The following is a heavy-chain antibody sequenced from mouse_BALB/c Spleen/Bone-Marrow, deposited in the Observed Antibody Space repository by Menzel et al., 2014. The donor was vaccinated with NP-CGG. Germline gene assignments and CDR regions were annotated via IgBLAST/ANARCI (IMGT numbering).Heavy chain of an antibody. CDR1: GYTFTDYI. D-gene: IGHD4-1*01. V-gene: IGHV1-77*01. J-gene: IGHJ4*01. CDR2: IYPGSGSI. CDR3: ARSPNWDPYYAMDY. Sequence: QVQLQQSGPELVKPGASVKMSCKASGYTFTDYIINWVKQRTGQGLEWIGEIYPGSGSIYYNEKFKGKVTLTADKSSNTAYMQFSSLTSEDSAVYFCARSPNWDPYYAMDYWGQGTSVTVSS.